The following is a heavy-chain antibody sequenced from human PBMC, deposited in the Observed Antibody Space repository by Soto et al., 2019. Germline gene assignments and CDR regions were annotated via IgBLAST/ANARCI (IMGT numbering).Heavy chain of an antibody. V-gene: IGHV1-18*01. Sequence: QVQLVQSGAEVKKPGASVKVSCKASGYTFTSYGISWVRQAPGQGLEWMGWISAYNGNTNYAQKLQGRVTMTTDTSTSTAYMELRSLRSDDTDVYYCARSHGDYYYYYGMDVWGQGTTVTVSS. D-gene: IGHD4-17*01. CDR1: GYTFTSYG. CDR3: ARSHGDYYYYYGMDV. J-gene: IGHJ6*02. CDR2: ISAYNGNT.